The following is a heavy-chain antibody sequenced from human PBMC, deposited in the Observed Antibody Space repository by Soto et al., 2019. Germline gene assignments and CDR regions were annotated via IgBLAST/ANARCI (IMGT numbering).Heavy chain of an antibody. CDR3: ARGRSFSYDSTPPPMFDP. Sequence: GGSLRLSCAGSGFTFSTFDIHWVRQAPGKGLEWVSDIGTLSDTFYAASVQGRFTISRQNAKNSVYLQMNSLRAGDTAFYYCARGRSFSYDSTPPPMFDPWGQGTLVTVSS. CDR1: GFTFSTFD. V-gene: IGHV3-13*01. D-gene: IGHD3-10*01. CDR2: IGTLSDT. J-gene: IGHJ5*02.